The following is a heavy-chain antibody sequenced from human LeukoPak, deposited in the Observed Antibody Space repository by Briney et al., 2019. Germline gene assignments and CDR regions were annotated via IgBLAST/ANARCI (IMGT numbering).Heavy chain of an antibody. D-gene: IGHD3-3*01. CDR3: ARDSGFWLY. CDR1: GGSFSGYY. Sequence: SETLSLTCAVYGGSFSGYYWSWIRQPPGKGLEWIGNIYSTGTTSFNPSLKSRITMSVDTSKNQFSLSLTSVTAADTAVYFCARDSGFWLYWGQGTLVTVST. J-gene: IGHJ4*02. V-gene: IGHV4-34*11. CDR2: IYSTGTT.